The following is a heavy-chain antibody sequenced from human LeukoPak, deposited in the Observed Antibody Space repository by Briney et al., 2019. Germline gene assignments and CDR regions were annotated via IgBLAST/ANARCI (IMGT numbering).Heavy chain of an antibody. V-gene: IGHV1-18*01. CDR3: ARGVDTAMVDYYYYYGMDV. Sequence: GASVKVSCKASGYTFTSYGISWVRQAPGQGLEWMGWISAYNGNTNYAQKLQRRVTMTTDTSTSTAYMELRSLRSDDTAVYYCARGVDTAMVDYYYYYGMDVWGQGTTVTVSS. CDR2: ISAYNGNT. D-gene: IGHD5-18*01. CDR1: GYTFTSYG. J-gene: IGHJ6*02.